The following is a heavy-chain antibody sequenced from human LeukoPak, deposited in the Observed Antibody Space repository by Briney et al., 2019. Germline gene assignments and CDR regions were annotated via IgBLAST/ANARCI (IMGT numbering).Heavy chain of an antibody. CDR3: AKDLRYDILWFGELLEYFQH. V-gene: IGHV3-11*01. CDR2: ISSSGSTV. Sequence: GGSLRLSCAASGFTFSDYYMSWIRQAPGKGLEWVSYISSSGSTVYYADSVKGRFTISRDNSKNTLYLQMNSLRAEDTAVYYCAKDLRYDILWFGELLEYFQHWGQGTLVTVSS. CDR1: GFTFSDYY. D-gene: IGHD3-10*01. J-gene: IGHJ1*01.